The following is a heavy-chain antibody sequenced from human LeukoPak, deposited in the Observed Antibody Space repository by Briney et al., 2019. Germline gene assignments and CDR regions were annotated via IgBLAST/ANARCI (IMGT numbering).Heavy chain of an antibody. D-gene: IGHD2-2*01. CDR2: IYNSGST. Sequence: SETLSLTCTVSGGSISRYYRSWIRQPPGKGLEWIGYIYNSGSTNYNPSLKSRVTISVATSKNQSSLKLSSVTAADTDVYYCARVVLGYCSSTSCYHYRDVWGKGTTVSIFS. CDR1: GGSISRYY. CDR3: ARVVLGYCSSTSCYHYRDV. J-gene: IGHJ6*03. V-gene: IGHV4-59*01.